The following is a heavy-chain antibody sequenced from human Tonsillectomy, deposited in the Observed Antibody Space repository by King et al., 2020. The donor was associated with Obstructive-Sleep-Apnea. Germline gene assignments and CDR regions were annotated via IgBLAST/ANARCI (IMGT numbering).Heavy chain of an antibody. D-gene: IGHD3-10*01. CDR1: GFTFSTYA. CDR2: ISYDGDNK. Sequence: HVQLVESGGGVVQPGRSLRLSCAASGFTFSTYAMHWVRQAPGKGLEWVAVISYDGDNKYYADSVKGRFTISRDNSKNTLFLQMNSLRPEDTAVFYCASNTPPAADSYGSGSYYTFPYDYALDVWGQGTTVTVSS. CDR3: ASNTPPAADSYGSGSYYTFPYDYALDV. J-gene: IGHJ6*02. V-gene: IGHV3-30-3*01.